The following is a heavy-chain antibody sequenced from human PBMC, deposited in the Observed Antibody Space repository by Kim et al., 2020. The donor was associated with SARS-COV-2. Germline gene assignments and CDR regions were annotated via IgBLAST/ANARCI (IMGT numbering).Heavy chain of an antibody. V-gene: IGHV3-9*01. CDR3: AKALRGNRYLDL. CDR2: ISWNSAVR. Sequence: GGSLRLSCAASGFSFGAYAMHWVRQAPGMGLEWVSGISWNSAVRNYADSAKGRFTISRDNTKNSLYLQINSLTTEDTALYYCAKALRGNRYLDLCSHATL. D-gene: IGHD1-1*01. J-gene: IGHJ2*01. CDR1: GFSFGAYA.